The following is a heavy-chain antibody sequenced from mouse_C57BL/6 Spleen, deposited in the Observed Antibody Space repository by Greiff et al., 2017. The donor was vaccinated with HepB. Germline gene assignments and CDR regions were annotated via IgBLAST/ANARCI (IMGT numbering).Heavy chain of an antibody. D-gene: IGHD4-1*01. Sequence: EVQGVESGGGLVQPGGSMKLSCVASGFTFSNYWMNWVRQSPEKGLEWVAQIRLKSDNYATHYAESVKGRFTISRDDSKSSVYLQMNNLRAEDTGIYYCTALNWDDYWGQGTTLTVSS. CDR1: GFTFSNYW. CDR2: IRLKSDNYAT. CDR3: TALNWDDY. J-gene: IGHJ2*01. V-gene: IGHV6-3*01.